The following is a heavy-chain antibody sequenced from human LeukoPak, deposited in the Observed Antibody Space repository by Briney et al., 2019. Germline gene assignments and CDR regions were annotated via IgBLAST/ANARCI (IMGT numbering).Heavy chain of an antibody. Sequence: PGGSLRLSCAASGFTFSSHAMSWVRQAPGKGLEWVSAISGSGGSTYYADSVKGRFTISRDNSKNTLYLQMNSLRAEDTAVYYCANMAVAGRGNWFDPWGQGTLVTVSS. CDR1: GFTFSSHA. V-gene: IGHV3-23*01. CDR3: ANMAVAGRGNWFDP. CDR2: ISGSGGST. J-gene: IGHJ5*02. D-gene: IGHD6-19*01.